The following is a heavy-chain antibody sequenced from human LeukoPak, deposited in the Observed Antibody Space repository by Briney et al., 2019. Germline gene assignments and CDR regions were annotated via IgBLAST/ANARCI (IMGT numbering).Heavy chain of an antibody. J-gene: IGHJ4*02. CDR1: GFTFSSYA. Sequence: GGSLRLSCAASGFTFSSYAMSWVRQAPGKGLEWVSAISGSGGSTYYADSVKGRFTISRDNAKNSLYLQMNSLRAEDTAVYYCARAQVNVLLWFGELPETYYFDYWGQGTLVTVSS. CDR2: ISGSGGST. CDR3: ARAQVNVLLWFGELPETYYFDY. D-gene: IGHD3-10*01. V-gene: IGHV3-23*01.